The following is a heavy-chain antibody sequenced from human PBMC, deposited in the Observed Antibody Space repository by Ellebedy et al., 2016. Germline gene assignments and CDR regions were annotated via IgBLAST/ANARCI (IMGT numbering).Heavy chain of an antibody. V-gene: IGHV3-64D*06. CDR1: GFTFSNYA. CDR2: FSNNGGST. CDR3: VKGSYYYDSTAYSSLSDN. Sequence: GESLKISXSASGFTFSNYAMHWVRQAPGKGLEYVSGFSNNGGSTYYADSVKGRFTISRDNSQNTLYLQMNSLRAEDTAVYYCVKGSYYYDSTAYSSLSDNWGQGTLVTVSS. D-gene: IGHD3-22*01. J-gene: IGHJ4*02.